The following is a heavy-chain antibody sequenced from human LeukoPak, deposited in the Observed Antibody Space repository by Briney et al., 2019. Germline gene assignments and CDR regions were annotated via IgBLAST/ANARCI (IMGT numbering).Heavy chain of an antibody. CDR1: GVPFSGYS. D-gene: IGHD3-22*01. Sequence: GGSLRLSCAASGVPFSGYSINLVRQAPGKGLEWVSSISSSSSYIYYADSVRGRFTISRDNAKNSLSLQMNSLRAEDTAVYYCARDRGSYYDSIAYYSADAFDIWGQGTMVTVSS. V-gene: IGHV3-21*01. CDR3: ARDRGSYYDSIAYYSADAFDI. CDR2: ISSSSSYI. J-gene: IGHJ3*02.